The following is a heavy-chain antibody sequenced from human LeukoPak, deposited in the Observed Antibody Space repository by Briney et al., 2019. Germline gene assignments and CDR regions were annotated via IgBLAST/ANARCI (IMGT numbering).Heavy chain of an antibody. V-gene: IGHV1-18*04. D-gene: IGHD2-2*02. CDR1: GYTFTGYY. Sequence: ASVKVPCKASGYTFTGYYMHWVRQAPGQGLEWMGWISAYNGNTNYAQKLQGRVTMTTDTSTSTAYMELRSLRSDDTAVYYCARDGSGYCSSTSCYTTYYGMDVWGQGTTVTVSS. CDR3: ARDGSGYCSSTSCYTTYYGMDV. CDR2: ISAYNGNT. J-gene: IGHJ6*02.